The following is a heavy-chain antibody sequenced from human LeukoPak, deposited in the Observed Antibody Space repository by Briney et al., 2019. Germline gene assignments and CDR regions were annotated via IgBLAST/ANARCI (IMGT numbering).Heavy chain of an antibody. CDR3: ANGDTAMVMGAFYYYYGMDV. CDR1: GFTFSSYA. Sequence: GRSLRLSCAASGFTFSSYAMHWVRQAPGKGLEWVAVISYDGSNKYYADSVKGQFTISRDNSKNTLYLQMNSLRAEDTAVYYCANGDTAMVMGAFYYYYGMDVWGQGTTVTVSS. V-gene: IGHV3-30*04. CDR2: ISYDGSNK. D-gene: IGHD5-18*01. J-gene: IGHJ6*02.